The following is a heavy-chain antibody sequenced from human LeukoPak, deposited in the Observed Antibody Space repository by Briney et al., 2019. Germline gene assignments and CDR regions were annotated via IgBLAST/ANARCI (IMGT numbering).Heavy chain of an antibody. J-gene: IGHJ4*02. CDR3: ARGVLRYFDWLLYGDY. CDR1: GFTFSSYA. D-gene: IGHD3-9*01. Sequence: PGRSLRLSCAASGFTFSSYAMHWVRQAPGTGLEWVAVISYDGSNKYYADSVKGRFTISRDNSKNTLYLQMNSLRAEDTAVYYCARGVLRYFDWLLYGDYWGQGTLVTVSS. CDR2: ISYDGSNK. V-gene: IGHV3-30-3*01.